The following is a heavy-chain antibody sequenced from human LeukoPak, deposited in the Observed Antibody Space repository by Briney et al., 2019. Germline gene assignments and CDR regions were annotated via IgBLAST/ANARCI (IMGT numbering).Heavy chain of an antibody. CDR2: INHSGST. J-gene: IGHJ4*02. Sequence: PSETLSLTCAVYGGSFSGYYWSWIRQPPGKGLEWIGEINHSGSTNYNPSLKSRVTISVDTSKNQFSLKLSSVTAADTAVYYCARGRRRHQRHYYFDYWGQGTLVTVSS. V-gene: IGHV4-34*01. D-gene: IGHD1-1*01. CDR3: ARGRRRHQRHYYFDY. CDR1: GGSFSGYY.